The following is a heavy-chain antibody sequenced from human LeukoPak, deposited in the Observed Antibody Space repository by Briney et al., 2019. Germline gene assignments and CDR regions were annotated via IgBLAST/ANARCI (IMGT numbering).Heavy chain of an antibody. V-gene: IGHV3-74*01. CDR3: APTGKVTVGIGY. CDR2: INSVGSST. CDR1: GFTFSSFW. J-gene: IGHJ4*02. D-gene: IGHD2-21*02. Sequence: GGSLRLSCAASGFTFSSFWMHWVRQAPGKGLVWGSRINSVGSSTSYADSVKGRFTISRDNAKNTLYLQMNSLRAEDTAVYYCAPTGKVTVGIGYWGQGTLVTVSS.